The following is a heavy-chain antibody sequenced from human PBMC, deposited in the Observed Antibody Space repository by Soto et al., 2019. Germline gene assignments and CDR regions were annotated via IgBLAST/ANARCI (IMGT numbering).Heavy chain of an antibody. V-gene: IGHV3-23*01. Sequence: GGSLRLSCAASGFTLSSSAMSWVRQAPGKGLEWVSAISGSGDNTYHADSVKGRFTISRDNSKNTLYLQMNSLRAEDTAVYYCAKGEDYDFWSGYYRYYFDYWGQGTLVTVSS. CDR3: AKGEDYDFWSGYYRYYFDY. CDR2: ISGSGDNT. J-gene: IGHJ4*02. CDR1: GFTLSSSA. D-gene: IGHD3-3*01.